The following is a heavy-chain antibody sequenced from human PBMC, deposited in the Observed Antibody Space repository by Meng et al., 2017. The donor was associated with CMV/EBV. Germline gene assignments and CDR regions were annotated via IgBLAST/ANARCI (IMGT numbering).Heavy chain of an antibody. D-gene: IGHD2-21*01. J-gene: IGHJ6*02. V-gene: IGHV3-11*01. CDR1: GFTFSDYY. Sequence: GGSLRLSCAASGFTFSDYYMSWIRQAPGKGLEWVSYISSSGSTIYYADSVKGRFTISRDNAKNSLYLQMNSLRAEDTAVYYCAGDRSQYCGGDCYYPYYYYGMDVWGQGTTVTVSS. CDR2: ISSSGSTI. CDR3: AGDRSQYCGGDCYYPYYYYGMDV.